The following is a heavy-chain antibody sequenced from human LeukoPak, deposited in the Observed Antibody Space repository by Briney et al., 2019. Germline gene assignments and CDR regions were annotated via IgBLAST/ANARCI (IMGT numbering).Heavy chain of an antibody. V-gene: IGHV3-7*01. CDR1: GSTFSNYW. J-gene: IGHJ4*02. D-gene: IGHD3-16*01. Sequence: GGSLRLSCAASGSTFSNYWMSWVRQAPGKGLEWVANIKHDGTDKYYVDSVKGRFTISRGNAKNSLFLQMNSLRAEDTAVYYCARPRPGWSSVMPYFDYWGQGTLVTVSS. CDR3: ARPRPGWSSVMPYFDY. CDR2: IKHDGTDK.